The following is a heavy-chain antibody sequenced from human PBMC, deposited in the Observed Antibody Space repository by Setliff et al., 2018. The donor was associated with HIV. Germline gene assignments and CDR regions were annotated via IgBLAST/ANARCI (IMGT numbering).Heavy chain of an antibody. CDR2: IYYSGTT. CDR3: ARYSSAPLRRWDNYYYMDV. CDR1: GGSISNYY. Sequence: SETLSLTCTVSGGSISNYYWSWIRQPPGKGLEWIGYIYYSGTTNYNPSLKSRVTMSVDTSRNQLSLKLSSVTAADTAVYYCARYSSAPLRRWDNYYYMDVWGKGTTVTVSS. V-gene: IGHV4-59*08. J-gene: IGHJ6*03. D-gene: IGHD6-19*01.